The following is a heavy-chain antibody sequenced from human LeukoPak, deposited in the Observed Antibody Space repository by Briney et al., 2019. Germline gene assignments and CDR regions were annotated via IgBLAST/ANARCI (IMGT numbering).Heavy chain of an antibody. D-gene: IGHD3-22*01. CDR3: TTDSYYYDSSGYQRPLDY. Sequence: GGSLRLSCAASGFTFSNAWMSWVRQAPGKGLEWVGRIKSKTDGGTTDYAAPVKGRFTISRDDSKNTLYLQMNSLKTEDTAVYYCTTDSYYYDSSGYQRPLDYWGQGTLVTVSS. CDR1: GFTFSNAW. CDR2: IKSKTDGGTT. V-gene: IGHV3-15*01. J-gene: IGHJ4*02.